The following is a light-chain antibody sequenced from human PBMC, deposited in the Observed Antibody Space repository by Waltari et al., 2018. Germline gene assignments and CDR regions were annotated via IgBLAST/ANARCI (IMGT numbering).Light chain of an antibody. CDR3: QQRVNWPSLT. J-gene: IGKJ4*01. CDR2: DAS. Sequence: EIVLTQSPATLSLSAGERATLSCRASQNIYTYLAWYQQKPGQAPRLLIHDASIRATGTPARFIGSGSGTDFTLTISSLEPEDFAVYYCQQRVNWPSLTFGGGTRVEIK. CDR1: QNIYTY. V-gene: IGKV3-11*01.